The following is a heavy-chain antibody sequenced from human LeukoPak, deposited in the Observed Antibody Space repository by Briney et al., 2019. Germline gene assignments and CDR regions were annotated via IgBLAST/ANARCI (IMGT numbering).Heavy chain of an antibody. D-gene: IGHD1-26*01. V-gene: IGHV4-31*03. CDR1: GGSISSGGYY. Sequence: PSETLSLTCTVSGGSISSGGYYWSWIRQHPGKGLEWIGYIYYSGSTYYNPSLKSRVTISVDTSKNRFSLKLSSVTAADTAVYYCARDQLRRGGYFDYWGQGTLVTVSS. CDR3: ARDQLRRGGYFDY. CDR2: IYYSGST. J-gene: IGHJ4*02.